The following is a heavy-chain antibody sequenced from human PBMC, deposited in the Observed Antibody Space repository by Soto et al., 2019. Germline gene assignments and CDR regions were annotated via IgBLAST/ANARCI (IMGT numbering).Heavy chain of an antibody. J-gene: IGHJ3*02. D-gene: IGHD3-16*02. Sequence: SQTLPRTWTDSGGSLISDCYYWSLIRQPTGKGREWIGYIDNSENTYSHPSPKSRVAISGDTSKYQCCLRLSSVTAADTAVYYCANLDMITFGGVIGPNDEFDIWGQGTMVT. CDR1: GGSLISDCYY. CDR2: IDNSENT. CDR3: ANLDMITFGGVIGPNDEFDI. V-gene: IGHV4-30-4*01.